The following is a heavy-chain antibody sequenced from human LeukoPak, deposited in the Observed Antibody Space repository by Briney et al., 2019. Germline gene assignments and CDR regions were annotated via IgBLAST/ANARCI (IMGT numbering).Heavy chain of an antibody. CDR2: ISSSSSTI. V-gene: IGHV3-48*01. Sequence: GGSLRLSCAASGFTFSTYSMTWVRQAPGKGLEWVSYISSSSSTIYYGGSVKGRFTISRDNAKNSLYLQMNSLRAEDTAVYFCARDSYSKNDYWGQGTLVTVSS. J-gene: IGHJ4*02. D-gene: IGHD4-11*01. CDR1: GFTFSTYS. CDR3: ARDSYSKNDY.